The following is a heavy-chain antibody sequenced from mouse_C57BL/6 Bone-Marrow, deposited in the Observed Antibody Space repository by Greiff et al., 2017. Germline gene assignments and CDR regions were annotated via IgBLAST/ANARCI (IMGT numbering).Heavy chain of an antibody. CDR2: IDPENGDT. Sequence: EVQLKQSGAELVRPGASVKLSCTASGFNIKDDYMHWVKQRPEQGLEWIGWIDPENGDTEYASKFQGKATITADTSSNTAYLQLSSLTSEDTAVYYCTTWALLWYFDVWGTGTTVTVSS. CDR1: GFNIKDDY. D-gene: IGHD3-1*01. CDR3: TTWALLWYFDV. J-gene: IGHJ1*03. V-gene: IGHV14-4*01.